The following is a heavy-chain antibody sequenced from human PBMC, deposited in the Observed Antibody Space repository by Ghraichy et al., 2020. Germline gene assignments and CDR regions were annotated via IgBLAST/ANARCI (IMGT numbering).Heavy chain of an antibody. CDR1: GFTFSSYE. D-gene: IGHD3-22*01. J-gene: IGHJ2*01. V-gene: IGHV3-48*03. CDR3: ARDRQTLYYDSSGYYYGFYWYFDL. CDR2: ISSSGSTI. Sequence: GGSLRLSCAASGFTFSSYEMNWVRQAPGKGLEWVSYISSSGSTIYYADSVKGRFTISRDNAKNSLYLQMNDLRAEDTAVYYCARDRQTLYYDSSGYYYGFYWYFDLWGRGTLVTVSS.